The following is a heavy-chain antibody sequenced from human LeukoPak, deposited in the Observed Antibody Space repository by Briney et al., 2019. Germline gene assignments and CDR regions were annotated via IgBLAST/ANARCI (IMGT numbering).Heavy chain of an antibody. CDR1: GGSFSVSY. CDR3: ARGPPYYYGSGSYTRYLQH. Sequence: KTWETLSPTCAVHGGSFSVSYWSRIRQPPGKGLKWMGESNHDGITTYNPSLKSRVTISEDTSKNQFSMTLSSVTAPATAVYYGARGPPYYYGSGSYTRYLQHWGQGTLVSVSS. V-gene: IGHV4-34*01. J-gene: IGHJ1*01. D-gene: IGHD3-10*01. CDR2: SNHDGIT.